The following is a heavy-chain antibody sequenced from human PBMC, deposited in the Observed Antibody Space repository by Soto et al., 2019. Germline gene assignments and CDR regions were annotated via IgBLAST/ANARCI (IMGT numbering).Heavy chain of an antibody. CDR3: ARGKLSDYVWGSYRYHFDY. V-gene: IGHV4-34*01. CDR1: GGSFSGYY. CDR2: INHSGST. D-gene: IGHD3-16*02. Sequence: NPSETLSLTCAVYGGSFSGYYWGWIRQPPGKGLEWIGEINHSGSTNYNPSLKSRVTISVDTSTNQFSLKLSSVTAADTAVYYCARGKLSDYVWGSYRYHFDYWGQGTVVTVSS. J-gene: IGHJ4*02.